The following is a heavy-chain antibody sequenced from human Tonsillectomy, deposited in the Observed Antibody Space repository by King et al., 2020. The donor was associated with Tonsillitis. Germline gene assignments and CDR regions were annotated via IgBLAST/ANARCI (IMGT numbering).Heavy chain of an antibody. Sequence: VQLVESGGGLVKPGGSLRLSCAASGFTFSSYSMNWVRQAPGRGLEWVSSISTSSSYIYQADSMKGRFTISRDNAKNSLYLQMNSLRAEDTAVYYCARVDRIGIERAWYFDLWGRGTLVTVSS. CDR2: ISTSSSYI. CDR3: ARVDRIGIERAWYFDL. J-gene: IGHJ2*01. V-gene: IGHV3-21*01. CDR1: GFTFSSYS. D-gene: IGHD3-22*01.